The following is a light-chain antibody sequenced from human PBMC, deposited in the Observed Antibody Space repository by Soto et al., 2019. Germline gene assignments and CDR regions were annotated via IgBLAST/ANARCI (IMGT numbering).Light chain of an antibody. CDR3: QQYGSSPVT. Sequence: EIVLTQSPGTLSLSPGERATLSCRASQSVRSSYLAWYQRKPGQTPRLLIYGASSRATGIPDRVSGSGSGTDFTLTISRLEPEDFGVYYCQQYGSSPVTFGPGTKVDVK. CDR2: GAS. CDR1: QSVRSSY. J-gene: IGKJ3*01. V-gene: IGKV3-20*01.